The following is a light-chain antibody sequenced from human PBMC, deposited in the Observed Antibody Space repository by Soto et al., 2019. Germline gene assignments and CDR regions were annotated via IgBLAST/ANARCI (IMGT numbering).Light chain of an antibody. CDR3: CSYAGTRTSYV. Sequence: ALTQPASVSGSPGQSITISCTGTSSDVGSFNLVSWYQQHPGKAPKLVTYEDSKGASGVSNRFSGSKSGNTASLTISGLQAEDEADYYCCSYAGTRTSYVFGTGTKVTVL. J-gene: IGLJ1*01. CDR1: SSDVGSFNL. CDR2: EDS. V-gene: IGLV2-23*01.